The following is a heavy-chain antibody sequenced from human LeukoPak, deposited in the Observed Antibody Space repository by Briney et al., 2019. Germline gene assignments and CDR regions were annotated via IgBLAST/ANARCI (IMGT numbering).Heavy chain of an antibody. CDR1: GFTFDDYA. D-gene: IGHD3-22*01. V-gene: IGHV3-9*01. Sequence: PGRSLRLSCAASGFTFDDYAMHWVRQAPGKGLEWVSGISWNSGSIGYADSVKGRFTISRDNAKNSLYLQMISLRAEDTALYYCAKGKHYYYDSSGTMDWGQGTLVTVSS. J-gene: IGHJ4*02. CDR2: ISWNSGSI. CDR3: AKGKHYYYDSSGTMD.